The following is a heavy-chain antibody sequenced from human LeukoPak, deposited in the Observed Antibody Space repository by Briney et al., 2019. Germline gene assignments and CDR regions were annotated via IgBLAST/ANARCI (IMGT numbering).Heavy chain of an antibody. D-gene: IGHD3-22*01. CDR1: GFTFSSYA. CDR2: ISGSGGST. V-gene: IGHV3-23*01. J-gene: IGHJ3*02. CDR3: AKGRPSYYYESSGTHACDI. Sequence: PGGSLRLSCAASGFTFSSYAMSWVRQAPGRGLEWVSAISGSGGSTYYADSVKGRFTISRDNSKNTLYLQMNSLRAEDTAVYYCAKGRPSYYYESSGTHACDIWSQGTMVTVSS.